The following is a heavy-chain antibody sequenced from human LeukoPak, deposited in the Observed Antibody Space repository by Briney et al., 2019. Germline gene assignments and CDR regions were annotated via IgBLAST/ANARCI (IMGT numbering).Heavy chain of an antibody. Sequence: GESLKISCKASGYSFTSYWIGWVRQMPGKGLEWMGIIYPGDSDTRYSPSFQGQVTISADKSISTAYLQWSSLKASDTAMYYCARQGDCTNGVCPTNMFDYWGQGTLVTVSS. CDR2: IYPGDSDT. CDR3: ARQGDCTNGVCPTNMFDY. D-gene: IGHD2-8*01. J-gene: IGHJ4*02. V-gene: IGHV5-51*01. CDR1: GYSFTSYW.